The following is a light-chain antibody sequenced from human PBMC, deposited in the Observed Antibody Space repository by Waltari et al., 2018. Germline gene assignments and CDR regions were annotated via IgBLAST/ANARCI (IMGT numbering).Light chain of an antibody. Sequence: DIQMTQSPSSLSASVGDRVTITCRASHGIRNDFAWYQQTPGKAPKRLIYATSNLESGVPSRFSGSGSGTEFTLTISGLQPEDFATYYCLQHSDYPYTFGQGTKLEIK. CDR1: HGIRND. CDR2: ATS. J-gene: IGKJ2*01. V-gene: IGKV1-17*01. CDR3: LQHSDYPYT.